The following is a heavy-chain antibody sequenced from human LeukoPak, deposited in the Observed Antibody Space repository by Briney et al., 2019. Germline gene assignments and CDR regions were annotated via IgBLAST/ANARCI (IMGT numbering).Heavy chain of an antibody. CDR1: GYTFNNYG. V-gene: IGHV1-18*03. CDR2: INIYNGNA. CDR3: ARRAGYSSGLDL. J-gene: IGHJ5*02. Sequence: ASVKVSCKASGYTFNNYGITWVRQAPGQGLEWMGWINIYNGNADYAQKFQGRVTMTTETSTSTAYMELRSLRSDDMAVYYCARRAGYSSGLDLWGQGALVTVSS. D-gene: IGHD6-19*01.